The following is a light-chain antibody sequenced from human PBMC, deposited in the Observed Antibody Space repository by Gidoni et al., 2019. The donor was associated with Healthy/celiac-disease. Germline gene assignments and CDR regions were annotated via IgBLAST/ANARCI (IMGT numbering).Light chain of an antibody. Sequence: QPALTQPASVSGSPGQSITTSCTGTSSDVGGYNYFSWYHQHPGKAPKLMIYEFSHRPPGVSNRFSGSKAGNTASLTIAGLQAEDEADYYCRSYTSSSTRVFGGGTKLTVL. CDR1: SSDVGGYNY. V-gene: IGLV2-14*01. CDR2: EFS. J-gene: IGLJ2*01. CDR3: RSYTSSSTRV.